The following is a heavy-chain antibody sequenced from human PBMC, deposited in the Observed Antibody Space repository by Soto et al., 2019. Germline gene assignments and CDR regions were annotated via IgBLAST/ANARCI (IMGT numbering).Heavy chain of an antibody. V-gene: IGHV3-30-3*01. D-gene: IGHD3-22*01. J-gene: IGHJ4*02. CDR3: ARGHRPSYYYERTYYFDY. CDR2: ISYDGSNK. Sequence: PVGSLRLSCAASGFTFSSYAMHWFRQAPVKGLEWVAVISYDGSNKYYADSVKGRFTISRDNSKNTLYLQMNSLRAEDTAVYYCARGHRPSYYYERTYYFDYWGQGTLVTVSS. CDR1: GFTFSSYA.